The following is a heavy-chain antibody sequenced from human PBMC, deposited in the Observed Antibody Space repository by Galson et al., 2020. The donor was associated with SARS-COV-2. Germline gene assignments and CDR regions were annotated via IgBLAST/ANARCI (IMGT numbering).Heavy chain of an antibody. CDR2: IYYSGST. V-gene: IGHV4-59*01. J-gene: IGHJ4*02. D-gene: IGHD6-13*01. CDR1: GGSISSYY. Sequence: SETLSLTCTVSGGSISSYYWSWIRQPPGKGLEWIGYIYYSGSTNYNPSLKSRVTISVDTSKNQFSLKLSSVTAADTAVYYCATGIAAASQVPGFDYWGQGTLVTVSS. CDR3: ATGIAAASQVPGFDY.